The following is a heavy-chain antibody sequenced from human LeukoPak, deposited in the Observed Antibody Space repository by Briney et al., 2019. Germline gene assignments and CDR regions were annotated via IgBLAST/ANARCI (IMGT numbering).Heavy chain of an antibody. CDR2: ISHTGST. J-gene: IGHJ5*02. V-gene: IGHV4-34*01. CDR1: GGSFSGYY. Sequence: PSETLSLTCAVYGGSFSGYYWSWIRQPPGKGLEWIGEISHTGSTNYNPSLKSRVTISVDTSKNQFFLKLSSVTAADTAVYYCARGLRYFGYRSWGQGTLVTVSS. CDR3: ARGLRYFGYRS. D-gene: IGHD3-9*01.